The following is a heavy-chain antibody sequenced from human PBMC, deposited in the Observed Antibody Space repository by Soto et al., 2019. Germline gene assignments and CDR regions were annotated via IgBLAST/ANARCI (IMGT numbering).Heavy chain of an antibody. CDR3: AKVATRYCSSTSCYEDYFDY. J-gene: IGHJ4*02. V-gene: IGHV3-30*18. Sequence: GGSLRLSCAASGFTFSSYGMHWVRQAPGKGLEWVAVISYDGSNKYYADSVKGRFTISRDNSKNTLYLQMNSLRAEDTAVYYCAKVATRYCSSTSCYEDYFDYWGQGTLVTVSS. CDR1: GFTFSSYG. D-gene: IGHD2-2*01. CDR2: ISYDGSNK.